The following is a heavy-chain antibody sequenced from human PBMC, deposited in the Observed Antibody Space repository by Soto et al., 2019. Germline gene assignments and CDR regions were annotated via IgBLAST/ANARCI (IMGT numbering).Heavy chain of an antibody. Sequence: ASETLSLTCTVSGGSISSSSYYWGWIRQPPGKGLEWIGSIYYSGSTYYNPSLKSRVTISVDTSKNQFSLKLSSVTAADTAVYYCARQLRRYSSSWQYYYYGMDVWGQGTTVTVSS. V-gene: IGHV4-39*01. J-gene: IGHJ6*02. CDR2: IYYSGST. CDR3: ARQLRRYSSSWQYYYYGMDV. D-gene: IGHD6-13*01. CDR1: GGSISSSSYY.